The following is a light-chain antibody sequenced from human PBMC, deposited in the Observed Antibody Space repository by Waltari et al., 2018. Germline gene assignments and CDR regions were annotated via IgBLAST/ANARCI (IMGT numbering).Light chain of an antibody. J-gene: IGLJ3*02. V-gene: IGLV3-19*01. CDR3: SARNGRANQVV. CDR1: SLRTSY. Sequence: SSELTQDPAVSVALGQTVRITCQGDSLRTSYASWYQLKPGQDPVLVIYGKDKRPSGIPDRFSGYSSGATSSLTITGAQAEDEADYYCSARNGRANQVVFAGGTKVTVL. CDR2: GKD.